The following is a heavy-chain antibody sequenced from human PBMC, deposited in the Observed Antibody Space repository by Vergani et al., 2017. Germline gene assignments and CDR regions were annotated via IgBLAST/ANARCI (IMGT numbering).Heavy chain of an antibody. D-gene: IGHD1-14*01. CDR3: ARDLRLLYNRFDP. CDR1: GLTFSNCG. CDR2: ISFDERSK. Sequence: QVQLAESGGGVVRPGRSLRLSCAASGLTFSNCGMHWVRQAPGKGLQWVAEISFDERSKIYAHSVKGRFSISRDNSKSTMYLQMNSLRDEDTGVYYCARDLRLLYNRFDPWGQGTLVTVSS. J-gene: IGHJ5*02. V-gene: IGHV3-30*03.